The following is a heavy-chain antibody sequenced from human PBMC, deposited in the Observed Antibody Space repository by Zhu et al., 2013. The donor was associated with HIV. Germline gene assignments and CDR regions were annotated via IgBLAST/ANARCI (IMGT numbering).Heavy chain of an antibody. V-gene: IGHV1-18*04. D-gene: IGHD3-9*01. J-gene: IGHJ4*02. CDR3: ARDAFYDDSRGYPDF. CDR2: ITVHNGDT. CDR1: GYTFNAYF. Sequence: QVQLVQSGTELKMPGASVKVSCNTSGYTFNAYFIHWVRQAPGQGLEWMGWITVHNGDTNYAHMFEDRVIMTTDISTKTVFLELGDLRYDDTAVYYCARDAFYDDSRGYPDFWGQGTLVTVSS.